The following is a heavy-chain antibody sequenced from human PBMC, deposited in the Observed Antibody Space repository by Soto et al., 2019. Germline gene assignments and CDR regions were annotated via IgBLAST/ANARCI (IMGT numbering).Heavy chain of an antibody. D-gene: IGHD1-1*01. Sequence: GGSLRLSCAASGFTFGNYWMHWVRQAPGKGLVWVSRISDYGRINYADSVKDRFIISRDDARRELYLQLNDLRVEDTATYCARGGLEPFDHWGQGALVTVSS. CDR1: GFTFGNYW. J-gene: IGHJ4*02. CDR3: RGGLEPFDH. V-gene: IGHV3-74*01. CDR2: ISDYGRI.